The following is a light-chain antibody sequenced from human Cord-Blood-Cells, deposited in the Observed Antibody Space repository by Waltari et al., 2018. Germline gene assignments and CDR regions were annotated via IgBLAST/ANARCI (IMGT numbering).Light chain of an antibody. Sequence: DIQMTQSPSSLSASVGDRVTITSRASPSISSYLNWYQQKPGKAPQLLIYAASSLQSGVPSRFSGSGSGTDFTLTISSLQPEDFATYYCQQSYSTPLTFGGGTKVEIK. J-gene: IGKJ4*01. CDR3: QQSYSTPLT. CDR1: PSISSY. V-gene: IGKV1-39*01. CDR2: AAS.